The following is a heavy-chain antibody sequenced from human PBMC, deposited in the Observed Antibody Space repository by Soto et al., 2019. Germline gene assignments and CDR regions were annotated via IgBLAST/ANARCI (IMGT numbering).Heavy chain of an antibody. CDR3: TRGRSRLSYDAFDI. V-gene: IGHV3-49*03. Sequence: PGGSLRLSCTASGFTFGDYAMSWFRQAPGKGLEWVGFIRSKAYGGTTEYAASVKGRFTISRDDSKSIAYLQMNSLKTEDTAVYYCTRGRSRLSYDAFDIWGQGTMVTVSS. CDR1: GFTFGDYA. CDR2: IRSKAYGGTT. J-gene: IGHJ3*02.